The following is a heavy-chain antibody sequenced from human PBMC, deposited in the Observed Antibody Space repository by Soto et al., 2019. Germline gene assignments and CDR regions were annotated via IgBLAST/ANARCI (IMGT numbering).Heavy chain of an antibody. V-gene: IGHV1-69*13. D-gene: IGHD3-10*01. Sequence: SVKVSCKASGVTFSSYAISWVRQAPGQGLEWMGGIIPIFGTANYAQKFQGRVTITADESTSTAYMELSSLRSEDTAVYYCARAELKVRGEVNWFDPWGQGTLVTVSS. CDR3: ARAELKVRGEVNWFDP. CDR1: GVTFSSYA. CDR2: IIPIFGTA. J-gene: IGHJ5*02.